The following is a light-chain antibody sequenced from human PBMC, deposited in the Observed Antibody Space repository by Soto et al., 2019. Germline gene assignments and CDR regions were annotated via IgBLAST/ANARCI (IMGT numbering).Light chain of an antibody. CDR1: QDISNY. J-gene: IGKJ3*01. Sequence: DIQMTQSPSSLSASVGDRVTITCQASQDISNYLNWYQQKPGKAPKLLIYDASNLETGVPSRFSGSGSGTDFTFTISCLQPEDIATYYCQQYDNLPPFTFGPGTKVDIK. V-gene: IGKV1-33*01. CDR2: DAS. CDR3: QQYDNLPPFT.